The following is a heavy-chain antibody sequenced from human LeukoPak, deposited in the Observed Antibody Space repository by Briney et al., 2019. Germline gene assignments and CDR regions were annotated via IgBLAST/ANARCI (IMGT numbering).Heavy chain of an antibody. Sequence: ASVKVSCKASGYTFTTYTIHWVRQAPGQRLEWMGWINAGNGNTKYSQEFQDRVTITRDTSASTAYMELSSLRSEDTAVYYCARAFRYYYDSSGYYRGFDYWGQGTLVTVSS. CDR3: ARAFRYYYDSSGYYRGFDY. D-gene: IGHD3-22*01. CDR2: INAGNGNT. V-gene: IGHV1-3*03. J-gene: IGHJ4*02. CDR1: GYTFTTYT.